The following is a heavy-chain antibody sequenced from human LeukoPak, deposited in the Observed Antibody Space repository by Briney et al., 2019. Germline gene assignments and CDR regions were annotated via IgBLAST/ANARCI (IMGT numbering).Heavy chain of an antibody. D-gene: IGHD6-6*01. Sequence: GGSLRLSCAASGFTFSSYWMHWVRQAPGKGLVWVSRINSDGSSTSYADSVKGRFTISRDNAKNTLYLQMNSLRAEDTAVYYCARDRAIAARRGGGYYYYMDVWGKGTTVTVSS. CDR1: GFTFSSYW. V-gene: IGHV3-74*01. J-gene: IGHJ6*03. CDR3: ARDRAIAARRGGGYYYYMDV. CDR2: INSDGSST.